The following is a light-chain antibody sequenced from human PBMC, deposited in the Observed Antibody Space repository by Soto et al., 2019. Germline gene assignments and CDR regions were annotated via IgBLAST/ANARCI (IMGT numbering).Light chain of an antibody. Sequence: DIQMTQSPSSVSASVGDRFTISCRASQDIGNFLAWYQQTPGKAPRLLIHGASSLSREIPSRFSGGGTGTHFNLTISGLQTEDLATYFCLQTSTFTRTFGQGTKLDIK. J-gene: IGKJ1*01. CDR2: GAS. CDR1: QDIGNF. V-gene: IGKV1-12*01. CDR3: LQTSTFTRT.